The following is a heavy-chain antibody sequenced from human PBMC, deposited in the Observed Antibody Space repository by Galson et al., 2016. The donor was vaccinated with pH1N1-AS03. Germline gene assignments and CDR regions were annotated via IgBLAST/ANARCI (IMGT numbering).Heavy chain of an antibody. J-gene: IGHJ5*02. V-gene: IGHV3-30*18. D-gene: IGHD3-16*01. CDR1: GFSSSTIV. CDR3: AKVYSKWSYGLEFLDH. Sequence: SLRLSCAAPGFSSSTIVHWVRQAPGKGLEWVAGTSHDGDIKNYADSVKGRFTISRDNSKNTLFLQMSNLRPEDKAFYSCAKVYSKWSYGLEFLDHWGQGNPVTVST. CDR2: TSHDGDIK.